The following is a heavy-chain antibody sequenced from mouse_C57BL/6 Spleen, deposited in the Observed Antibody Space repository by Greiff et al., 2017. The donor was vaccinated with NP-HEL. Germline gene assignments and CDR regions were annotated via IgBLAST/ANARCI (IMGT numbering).Heavy chain of an antibody. CDR3: ARSWLLQDYTMDY. D-gene: IGHD2-3*01. CDR2: IDPSDSYT. Sequence: QVQLQQPGAELVMPGASVKLSCKASGYTFTSYWMHWVKQRPGQGLEWIGEIDPSDSYTNYNQKFKGKSTLTVDKSSSTAYMQLSSLTSEDSAVYYCARSWLLQDYTMDYWGQGTSVTVAS. CDR1: GYTFTSYW. J-gene: IGHJ4*01. V-gene: IGHV1-69*01.